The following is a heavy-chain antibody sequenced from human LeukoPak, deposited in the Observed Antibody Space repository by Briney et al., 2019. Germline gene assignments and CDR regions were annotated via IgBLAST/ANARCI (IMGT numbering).Heavy chain of an antibody. CDR2: IYTSGST. J-gene: IGHJ6*03. CDR3: ASLGYCSSTSCYTYPYYMDV. D-gene: IGHD2-2*02. Sequence: SKTLSLTCTVSGGSISSGPYYWSWIRQPAGKGLEWIGRIYTSGSTNYNPSLKSRVTISVDTSKNQFSLKLSSVTAADTAVYYCASLGYCSSTSCYTYPYYMDVWGKGTTVTVSS. CDR1: GGSISSGPYY. V-gene: IGHV4-61*02.